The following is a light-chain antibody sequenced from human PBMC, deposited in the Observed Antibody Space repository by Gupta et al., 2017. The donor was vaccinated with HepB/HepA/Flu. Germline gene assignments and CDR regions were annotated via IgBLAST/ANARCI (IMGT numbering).Light chain of an antibody. V-gene: IGLV2-23*02. CDR1: SSDVGSYNL. Sequence: QSALTQPASVSGPPGQSLTISWTATSSDVGSYNLVSWYQQHPAQAPKLMIYEVSKRPSWVSNRFSGSKSGNTAALTISGLQAEDEADYYCCSYAGSSTLVFGGGTKLTVL. J-gene: IGLJ3*02. CDR2: EVS. CDR3: CSYAGSSTLV.